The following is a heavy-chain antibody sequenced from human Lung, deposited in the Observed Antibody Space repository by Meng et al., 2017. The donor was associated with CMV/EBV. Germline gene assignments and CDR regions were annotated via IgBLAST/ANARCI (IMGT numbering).Heavy chain of an antibody. D-gene: IGHD6-6*01. V-gene: IGHV2-5*02. CDR2: IYCDDDR. Sequence: QITLKESGPTLVKPRXTLTLTCTFSGFPLTTRGVGVGWIRQPPGQALEWLALIYCDDDRRYRTYLKSRLTSTKDTSKNQVVLSMTNMDPVDAATYYCAHIIAARPFDYWGQGALVTVSS. CDR3: AHIIAARPFDY. CDR1: GFPLTTRGVG. J-gene: IGHJ4*02.